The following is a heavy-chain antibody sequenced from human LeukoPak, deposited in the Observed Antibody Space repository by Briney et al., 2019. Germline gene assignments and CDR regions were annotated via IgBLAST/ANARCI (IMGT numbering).Heavy chain of an antibody. CDR2: ISGSGGST. Sequence: GGSLRLSCAASGFTFSSYAMSWVRQAPGKGLEWVSAISGSGGSTYYADSVKGRFTISRDNPKNTLYLQMNSLRAEDTAVYYCAKDLWAAVAKYYFDYWGQGTLVTVSS. CDR1: GFTFSSYA. CDR3: AKDLWAAVAKYYFDY. V-gene: IGHV3-23*01. J-gene: IGHJ4*02. D-gene: IGHD6-19*01.